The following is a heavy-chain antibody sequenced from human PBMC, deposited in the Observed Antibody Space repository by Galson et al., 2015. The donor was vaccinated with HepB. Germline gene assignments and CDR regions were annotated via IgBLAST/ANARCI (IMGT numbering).Heavy chain of an antibody. Sequence: SVKVSCKASGYTFTSYDISWVRQAPGQGLEWMGWISAYNGNTNYAQKVQGRVTMTTDTSTSTAYMELRSLRSDDTAVYNCARGREDSSGWYYFDYWGQGTLVTVSS. V-gene: IGHV1-18*01. CDR2: ISAYNGNT. CDR3: ARGREDSSGWYYFDY. J-gene: IGHJ4*02. D-gene: IGHD6-19*01. CDR1: GYTFTSYD.